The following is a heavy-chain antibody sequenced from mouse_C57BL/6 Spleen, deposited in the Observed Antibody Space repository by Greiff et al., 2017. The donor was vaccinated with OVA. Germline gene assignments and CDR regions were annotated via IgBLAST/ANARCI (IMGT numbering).Heavy chain of an antibody. CDR3: ARALLTTVVARVYYFDY. CDR2: ILPGSGST. CDR1: GYTFTGYW. Sequence: QVQLQQSGAELLKPGASVKLSCKATGYTFTGYWIEWVKQRPGHGLEWIGEILPGSGSTNYNEKFKGKATVTADTSSNTAYMQLSSLTTEDSAIYYCARALLTTVVARVYYFDYWGQGTTLTVSS. D-gene: IGHD1-1*01. V-gene: IGHV1-9*01. J-gene: IGHJ2*01.